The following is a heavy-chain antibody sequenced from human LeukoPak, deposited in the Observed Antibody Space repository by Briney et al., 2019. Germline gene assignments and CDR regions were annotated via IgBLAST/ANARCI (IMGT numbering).Heavy chain of an antibody. J-gene: IGHJ3*02. CDR3: ARDSPGAFDI. V-gene: IGHV3-21*01. Sequence: PGGSLRLSCAASGFTFSSYNMNWVRQAPGKGLEWVSSISSSSSYIYYADSVKGRFTISRDNAKNSLYLQMNSLRAEDTAVYYCARDSPGAFDIWGQGTMVTVSS. CDR2: ISSSSSYI. CDR1: GFTFSSYN.